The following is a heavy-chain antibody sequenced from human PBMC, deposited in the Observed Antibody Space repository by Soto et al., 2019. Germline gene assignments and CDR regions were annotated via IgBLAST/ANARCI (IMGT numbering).Heavy chain of an antibody. J-gene: IGHJ4*02. D-gene: IGHD5-18*01. V-gene: IGHV3-66*04. CDR2: IYSGGSA. Sequence: EVQLVESGGGLVQPGGSLRLSCAASGFTVSSNYMSWVRQAPGKGLEWVSVIYSGGSAYYADSVKGRFTISRDNSKSRLYLQLNSLRAEDTAVYYCARHGYSYGGGYFDYWGQGTLVTVSS. CDR3: ARHGYSYGGGYFDY. CDR1: GFTVSSNY.